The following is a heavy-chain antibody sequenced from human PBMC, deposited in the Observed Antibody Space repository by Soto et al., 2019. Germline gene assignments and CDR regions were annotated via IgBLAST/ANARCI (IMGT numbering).Heavy chain of an antibody. V-gene: IGHV3-30-3*01. CDR2: ISYDGGNE. CDR3: ARDRSGSHEIDDSLNI. CDR1: RFSFSTYA. J-gene: IGHJ3*02. D-gene: IGHD1-26*01. Sequence: QVQLVESGGGVVQPGRSLRLSCAASRFSFSTYAIHWVRQAPGKGLEWVAGISYDGGNEYYADSVKGRFTISRDNSMSTLYLKMNSLGSDDTAVYYCARDRSGSHEIDDSLNIWGRGTMVTVSS.